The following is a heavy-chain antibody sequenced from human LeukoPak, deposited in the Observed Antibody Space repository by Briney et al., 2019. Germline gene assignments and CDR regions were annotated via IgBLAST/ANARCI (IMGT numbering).Heavy chain of an antibody. Sequence: ASVKVSCKASGYTFTGYYMHWVRQAPGQGLEWMGWINPNSGGTNYAQKFQGRVTMTRDTSISTAYMELSRLRSDDTAVYYRARDGDYGDYLSDYWGQGTLVTVSS. CDR3: ARDGDYGDYLSDY. J-gene: IGHJ4*02. D-gene: IGHD4-17*01. CDR1: GYTFTGYY. V-gene: IGHV1-2*02. CDR2: INPNSGGT.